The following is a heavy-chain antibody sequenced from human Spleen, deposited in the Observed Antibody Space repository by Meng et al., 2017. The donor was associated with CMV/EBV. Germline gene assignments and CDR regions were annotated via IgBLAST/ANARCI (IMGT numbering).Heavy chain of an antibody. CDR2: ISSSGSTI. J-gene: IGHJ4*02. CDR1: GFTFSSYE. D-gene: IGHD3-22*01. V-gene: IGHV3-48*03. CDR3: ASDYYDSSGYRDY. Sequence: GGSLRLSCAASGFTFSSYEMNWVRQAPGKGLEWVSYISSSGSTIYYADSVKGRFTISRDNAKNSLYLQMNSLRAEDTSVYYCASDYYDSSGYRDYWGQGTLVTVSS.